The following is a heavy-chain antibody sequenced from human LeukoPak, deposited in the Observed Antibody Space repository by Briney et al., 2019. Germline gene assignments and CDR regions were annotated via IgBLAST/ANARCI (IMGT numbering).Heavy chain of an antibody. J-gene: IGHJ4*02. CDR1: GFTFSSYA. Sequence: GFLRLSCAASGFTFSSYAMSWVRQAPGKGLEWVSAISGSGGSTYFADSVKGRFSISRDNSKNTLYLLMNSLRAEDTAVYYCAKDPQWELPSPFDHWGQGTLVTVSS. V-gene: IGHV3-23*01. D-gene: IGHD1-26*01. CDR2: ISGSGGST. CDR3: AKDPQWELPSPFDH.